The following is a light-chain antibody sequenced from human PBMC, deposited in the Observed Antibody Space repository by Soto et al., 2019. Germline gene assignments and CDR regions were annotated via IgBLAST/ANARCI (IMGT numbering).Light chain of an antibody. V-gene: IGKV3-11*01. CDR3: QQRHNCPIT. CDR2: DTS. J-gene: IGKJ5*01. CDR1: QTISGL. Sequence: EIVLTQSPATLSLSPGERATLSCRTSQTISGLLNWYQQGPGQAPRLLIYDTSNRATDIPARFSGSGSGTDFILTISSLDPEDFGVYFCQQRHNCPITFGQGTRLDIK.